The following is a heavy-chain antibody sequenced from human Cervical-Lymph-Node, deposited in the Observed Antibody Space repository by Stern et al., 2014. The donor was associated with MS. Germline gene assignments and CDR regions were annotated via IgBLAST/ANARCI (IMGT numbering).Heavy chain of an antibody. CDR1: GYSFANFW. CDR2: IYPGDSDT. Sequence: EEQLVESGAEVRKPGEPLKISCKVSGYSFANFWIGWVRQVPGKGLELMGIIYPGDSDTRYSPSFQGQVTLSADESISTAYLQWSSLKASDTGIYYCARRGLGYDGADHWGQGALVTVSS. J-gene: IGHJ4*02. D-gene: IGHD3-16*01. CDR3: ARRGLGYDGADH. V-gene: IGHV5-51*03.